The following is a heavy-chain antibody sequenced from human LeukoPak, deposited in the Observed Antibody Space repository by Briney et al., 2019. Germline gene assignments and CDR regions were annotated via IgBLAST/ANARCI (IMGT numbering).Heavy chain of an antibody. J-gene: IGHJ4*02. CDR3: ARVRLGRGLDC. CDR2: IHTSGTT. V-gene: IGHV4-4*07. D-gene: IGHD6-19*01. Sequence: PSETLSLTCTVSGDSISSSYWGWIRQPAGKGLEWIGRIHTSGTTYHSPSLKSRVTMSVDTSTNQFSLKLTSVTAADTAMYYCARVRLGRGLDCWGQGTLVTVSS. CDR1: GDSISSSY.